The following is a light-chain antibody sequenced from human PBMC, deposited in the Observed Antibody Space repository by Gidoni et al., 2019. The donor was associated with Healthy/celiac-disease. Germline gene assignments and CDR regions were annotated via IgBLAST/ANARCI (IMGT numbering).Light chain of an antibody. Sequence: AIRMTQSPSSFSASTGDRVTITCRASQGISSYLAWYQQKPGKAPELLIYAASTLQSGVPSRFSGSGSGTDFTLTISCLQSEDFATYYCQQYYSYPPTFXGXTKVEIK. J-gene: IGKJ4*01. CDR3: QQYYSYPPT. CDR2: AAS. V-gene: IGKV1-8*01. CDR1: QGISSY.